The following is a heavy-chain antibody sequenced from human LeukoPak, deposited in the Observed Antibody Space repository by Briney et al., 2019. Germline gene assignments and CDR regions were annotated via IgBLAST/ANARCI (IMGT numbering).Heavy chain of an antibody. CDR2: IYYSGST. CDR3: ARHSLFDYDSSGHQPQMDY. D-gene: IGHD3-22*01. Sequence: SETLSLTCTVSGGSISSSSYYWGWIRQPPGKGLEWIGSIYYSGSTYYNPSLKSRVTISVDTSKNQFSLKLSSVTAADTAVYYCARHSLFDYDSSGHQPQMDYWGQGTLVTVSS. J-gene: IGHJ4*02. V-gene: IGHV4-39*01. CDR1: GGSISSSSYY.